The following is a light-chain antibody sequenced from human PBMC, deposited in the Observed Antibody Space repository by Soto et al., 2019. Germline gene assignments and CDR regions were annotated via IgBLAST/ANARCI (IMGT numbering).Light chain of an antibody. CDR3: QLWDGTSDHGV. V-gene: IGLV3-21*02. Sequence: SYELTQPPSVSVAPGQTARITCVENNIGSKTVHWYQQKPGQAPVLVVYDDRDRPSGIPERFSGSNSGNPATLTISRVEAGDEADYYCQLWDGTSDHGVFGGGTQLTVL. CDR1: NIGSKT. CDR2: DDR. J-gene: IGLJ7*01.